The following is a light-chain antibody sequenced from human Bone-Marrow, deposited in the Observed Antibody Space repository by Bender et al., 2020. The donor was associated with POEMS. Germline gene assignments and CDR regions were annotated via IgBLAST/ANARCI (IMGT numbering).Light chain of an antibody. CDR1: SSDVGRYDY. V-gene: IGLV2-14*03. J-gene: IGLJ1*01. CDR2: DVS. CDR3: SSYTSSSTLYV. Sequence: QSALTQPASVSGSPGQSITISCTGSSSDVGRYDYVSWYQHHPGKAPKLLIYDVSNRPSGVSNRFSGSKSGNTASLTISGLQAEDEADYYCSSYTSSSTLYVFGTGTKVIV.